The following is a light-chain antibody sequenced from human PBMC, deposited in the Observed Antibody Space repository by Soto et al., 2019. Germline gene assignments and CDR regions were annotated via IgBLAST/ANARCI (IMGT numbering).Light chain of an antibody. Sequence: DIQMTQSPSSLSASVGDRVTITCQASQDISNFVSWCQQKPGKAPKLLIYYASDLETGVPSRFGGSGSGTDFTFTISSLQPEDIATYSCQQYYNLPPTFGQGTRLDIK. CDR2: YAS. CDR1: QDISNF. V-gene: IGKV1-33*01. CDR3: QQYYNLPPT. J-gene: IGKJ2*01.